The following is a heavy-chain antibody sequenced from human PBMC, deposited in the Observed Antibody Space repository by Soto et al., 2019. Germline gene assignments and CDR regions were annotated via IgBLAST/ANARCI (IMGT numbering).Heavy chain of an antibody. J-gene: IGHJ6*03. Sequence: EVQLLESGGGLVQPGGSLRLSCAASGFTFSSYAMSWVHQAPGKGLEWVSAISGSGGSTYYADSVKGRFTISRDNSKNTLYLQMNSLRAEDTAVYYCAKGWGGRFYSKYYYYYYMDVWGKGTTVTVSS. CDR3: AKGWGGRFYSKYYYYYYMDV. CDR1: GFTFSSYA. V-gene: IGHV3-23*01. CDR2: ISGSGGST. D-gene: IGHD4-4*01.